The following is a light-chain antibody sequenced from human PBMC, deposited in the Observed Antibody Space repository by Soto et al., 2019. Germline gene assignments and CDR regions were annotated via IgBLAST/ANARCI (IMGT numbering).Light chain of an antibody. V-gene: IGKV3-15*01. CDR2: GAS. Sequence: EIVMTLSAATLSVSPGESATLSCRASQSVSSNLAWYQQKPGQSPRLLIYGASTRATGIPARFSGSGSGTEFTLTISSLQSEDFAVYYCQQSGTFGQGTKVDIK. CDR1: QSVSSN. J-gene: IGKJ1*01. CDR3: QQSGT.